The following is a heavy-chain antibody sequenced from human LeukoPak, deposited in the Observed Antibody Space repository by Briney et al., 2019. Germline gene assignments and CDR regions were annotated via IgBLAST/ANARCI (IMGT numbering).Heavy chain of an antibody. V-gene: IGHV3-30*18. CDR3: AKDGDIVVVPAAYYFDY. D-gene: IGHD2-2*01. CDR2: ISYEGSNK. J-gene: IGHJ4*02. Sequence: GRSLRLSCAASGFTFSSYGTHWVRQAPGKGLEWVAVISYEGSNKYYADSVKGRFTISRDNSKNTLYLQMNSLRAEDTAVYYCAKDGDIVVVPAAYYFDYWGQGTLVTVSS. CDR1: GFTFSSYG.